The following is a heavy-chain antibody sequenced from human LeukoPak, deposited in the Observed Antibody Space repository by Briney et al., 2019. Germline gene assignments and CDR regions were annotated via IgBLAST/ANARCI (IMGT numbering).Heavy chain of an antibody. V-gene: IGHV3-48*03. Sequence: GGSLRLSCAASGFTFSSYEMNWVRQAPGRGLEWVSFISRSGTTIYYADSVKGRFTISRDNAKNSLYLQMNSLRAEDTALYYCARDRFLRRPEPADYWGQGTLVTVSS. J-gene: IGHJ4*02. CDR3: ARDRFLRRPEPADY. CDR1: GFTFSSYE. D-gene: IGHD2/OR15-2a*01. CDR2: ISRSGTTI.